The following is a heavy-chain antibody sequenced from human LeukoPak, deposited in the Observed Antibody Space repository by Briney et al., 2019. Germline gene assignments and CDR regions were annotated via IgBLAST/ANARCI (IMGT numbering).Heavy chain of an antibody. CDR1: GGSISSYY. V-gene: IGHV3-15*01. CDR2: IKSKTDGGTT. D-gene: IGHD3-22*01. CDR3: TTEASSGIPTSFDY. J-gene: IGHJ4*02. Sequence: ETLSLTCTVSGGSISSYYWSWVRQAPGKGLEWVGRIKSKTDGGTTDYAAPVKGRFTISRDDSKNTLYLQMNSLKTEDTAVYYCTTEASSGIPTSFDYWGQGTLVTVSS.